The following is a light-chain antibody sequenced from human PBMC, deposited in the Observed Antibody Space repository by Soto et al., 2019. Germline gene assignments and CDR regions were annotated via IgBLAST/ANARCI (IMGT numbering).Light chain of an antibody. J-gene: IGKJ1*01. V-gene: IGKV3-20*01. CDR2: GAS. CDR1: QSVSSRY. CDR3: QQYGSLTSWT. Sequence: VLAQSPGTLSLSPGERATLSCRASQSVSSRYLAWYQQKPGQAPRLLIYGASSRATGIPDRFSGSGSGRDFTLTISRLEPEDFAVYYCQQYGSLTSWTFGQGTKVEIK.